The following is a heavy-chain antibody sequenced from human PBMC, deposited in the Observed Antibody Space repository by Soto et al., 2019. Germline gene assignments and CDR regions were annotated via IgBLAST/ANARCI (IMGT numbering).Heavy chain of an antibody. J-gene: IGHJ4*02. D-gene: IGHD6-19*01. CDR3: ARGSSGRGIDY. Sequence: SETLCLTCAVYGVSFSGYYWSWIRQPPGKGLEWIGEINHSGSTKYISSLKSRVTISVGTSNNQFSLKLSSVTAADTAVYYCARGSSGRGIDYWGQGTLVTVSS. V-gene: IGHV4-34*01. CDR2: INHSGST. CDR1: GVSFSGYY.